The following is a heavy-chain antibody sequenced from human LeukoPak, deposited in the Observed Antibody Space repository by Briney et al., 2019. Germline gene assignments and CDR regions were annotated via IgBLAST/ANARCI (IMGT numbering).Heavy chain of an antibody. V-gene: IGHV5-51*01. J-gene: IGHJ4*02. CDR1: GYSFTSYW. CDR2: IYSGDSDT. D-gene: IGHD3-22*01. Sequence: GESLKISCKGFGYSFTSYWIAWVRQMPGKGLEYMGIIYSGDSDTRYSPSFQGQVTISADKSISNVYLQWSSLKASDTAVYYLSRRDDSKAFDYWGQGTLVTVSS. CDR3: SRRDDSKAFDY.